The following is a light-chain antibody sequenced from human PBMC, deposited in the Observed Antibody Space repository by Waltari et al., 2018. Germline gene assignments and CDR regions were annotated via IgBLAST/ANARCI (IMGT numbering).Light chain of an antibody. Sequence: QTVVIQEPSFSVSPGGTVTLTCGLISGSVSTKFYPTWYQQTPGQAPRTLMYSTNTRSSGVPDRFSGSILGNKAALTITGAQADDESDYYCVLYMGSGISVFGGGTKLTVL. CDR1: SGSVSTKFY. J-gene: IGLJ3*02. CDR2: STN. V-gene: IGLV8-61*01. CDR3: VLYMGSGISV.